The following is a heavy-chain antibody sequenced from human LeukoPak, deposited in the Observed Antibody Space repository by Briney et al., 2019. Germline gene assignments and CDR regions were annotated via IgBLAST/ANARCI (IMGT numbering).Heavy chain of an antibody. CDR3: AKDLFNPFTFDY. Sequence: GGSLRLSCAASGFTFSSYAMSWVRQAPGKGLEWVSAISGSGGSTYYADSVKGRFTISRDNSKNTLHLQMNSLRAEDTAVYYCAKDLFNPFTFDYWGQGTLVTVSS. CDR2: ISGSGGST. CDR1: GFTFSSYA. J-gene: IGHJ4*02. V-gene: IGHV3-23*01. D-gene: IGHD1-14*01.